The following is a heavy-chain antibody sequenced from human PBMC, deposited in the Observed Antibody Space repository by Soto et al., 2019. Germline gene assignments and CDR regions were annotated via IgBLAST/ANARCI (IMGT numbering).Heavy chain of an antibody. Sequence: SSVKVSCKASGYTFTRYDINWVRQATGQGLEWMGWMNPNSGNTGYAQKFQGRVTMTRNTSISTAYMELSSLRSEDTAVYYCARWRLLVYYYGMDVWGQGTTVTVAS. CDR2: MNPNSGNT. D-gene: IGHD3-22*01. CDR1: GYTFTRYD. J-gene: IGHJ6*02. CDR3: ARWRLLVYYYGMDV. V-gene: IGHV1-8*01.